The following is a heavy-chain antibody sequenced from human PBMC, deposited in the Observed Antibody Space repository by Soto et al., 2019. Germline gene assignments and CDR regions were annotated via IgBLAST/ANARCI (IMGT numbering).Heavy chain of an antibody. V-gene: IGHV4-59*01. CDR1: GGSISSYY. D-gene: IGHD4-17*01. Sequence: SETLSLTCTVSGGSISSYYWSWIRQPPGKGLEWIGYIYYSGSTNYNPSLKSRVTISVDTSKNQFSLKLSSVTAADTAVYYCARDHDYGDYVWFDPWGQGTLVTVSS. CDR3: ARDHDYGDYVWFDP. J-gene: IGHJ5*02. CDR2: IYYSGST.